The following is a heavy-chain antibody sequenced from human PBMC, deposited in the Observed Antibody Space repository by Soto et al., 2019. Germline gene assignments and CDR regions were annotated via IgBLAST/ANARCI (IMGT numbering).Heavy chain of an antibody. CDR2: VYSSGGT. CDR1: GGSMTSYY. CDR3: ARGQRFSDWFDP. Sequence: TLSLTCTVSGGSMTSYYWTWIRQPAGKGLEWIGRVYSSGGTHYNPSLKSRVTISLDTSKNQFSLRLLSVTDADTAVYFCARGQRFSDWFDPWGQGTLVTVSS. V-gene: IGHV4-4*07. J-gene: IGHJ5*02. D-gene: IGHD3-3*01.